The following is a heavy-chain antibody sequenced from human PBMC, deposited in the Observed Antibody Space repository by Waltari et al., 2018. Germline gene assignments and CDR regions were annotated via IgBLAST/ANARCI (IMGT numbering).Heavy chain of an antibody. J-gene: IGHJ4*02. CDR3: AKGRLLQPSTPFDY. Sequence: QVQLVESGGGVVQPGGSLRLSCAASGFTFSSYGMHWVRQAPGKGLEWVAFIRYDGSNKYYADSVKGRFTISRDNSKNTLYLQMNSLRAEDTAVYYCAKGRLLQPSTPFDYWGQGTLVTVSS. CDR1: GFTFSSYG. D-gene: IGHD3-22*01. CDR2: IRYDGSNK. V-gene: IGHV3-30*02.